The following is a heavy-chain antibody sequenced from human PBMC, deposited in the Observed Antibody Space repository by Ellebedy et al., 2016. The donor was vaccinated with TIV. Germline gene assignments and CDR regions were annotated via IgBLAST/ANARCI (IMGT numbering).Heavy chain of an antibody. CDR3: ARAGEYCDFPQNCYAMDV. CDR1: GFAVSSNY. J-gene: IGHJ6*02. D-gene: IGHD2/OR15-2a*01. Sequence: PGGSLRLSCAASGFAVSSNYMTWVRQAPGRGLEWVSLIYSDGNTNYADSVRGRFTIARDSSKNTPDLQMNSLRAEDTAVYYCARAGEYCDFPQNCYAMDVWGQGTTVTVS. CDR2: IYSDGNT. V-gene: IGHV3-53*01.